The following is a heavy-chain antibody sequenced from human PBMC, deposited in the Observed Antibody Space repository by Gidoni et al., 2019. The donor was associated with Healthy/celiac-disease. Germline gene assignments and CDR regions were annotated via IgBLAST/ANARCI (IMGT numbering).Heavy chain of an antibody. CDR2: IIPIFGTA. Sequence: QVQLVQSGAEVKKPGSSVKVSCKASGGTFSSYAISWVRQAPGQGLEWMGGIIPIFGTANYAQKFQGRVTITADESTSTAYMELSSLRSEDTAVYYCASDHAGYNWNYYYYGMDVWGQGTTVTVSS. J-gene: IGHJ6*02. CDR1: GGTFSSYA. D-gene: IGHD1-20*01. CDR3: ASDHAGYNWNYYYYGMDV. V-gene: IGHV1-69*01.